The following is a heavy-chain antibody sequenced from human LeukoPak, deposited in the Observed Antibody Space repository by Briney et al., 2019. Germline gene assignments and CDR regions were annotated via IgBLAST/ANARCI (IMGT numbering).Heavy chain of an antibody. CDR2: ISAYNGNT. J-gene: IGHJ6*03. CDR1: GYTFTSYG. Sequence: ASVKVSCKASGYTFTSYGISWVRQAPGQGLEWMGWISAYNGNTNYAQKLQGRVTMTTDTSTSTAYMELRSLRSEDTAVYYCARGRKYSSSSIYYYYMDVWGKGTTVTVSS. D-gene: IGHD6-6*01. CDR3: ARGRKYSSSSIYYYYMDV. V-gene: IGHV1-18*01.